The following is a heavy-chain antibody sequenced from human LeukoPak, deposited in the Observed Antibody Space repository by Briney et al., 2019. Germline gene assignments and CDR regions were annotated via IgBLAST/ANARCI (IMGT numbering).Heavy chain of an antibody. V-gene: IGHV1-18*01. Sequence: ASVKVSCKASGYTFTSYGISWVRQAPGQGLEWMGWISAYNGNTNYAQKLQGRVTMTTDTSTSTAYMELRSLRSDDTAVYYCARVNPSRETPWGLTGYYEFDYWGQGTLVTVSS. D-gene: IGHD3-9*01. CDR3: ARVNPSRETPWGLTGYYEFDY. CDR1: GYTFTSYG. CDR2: ISAYNGNT. J-gene: IGHJ4*02.